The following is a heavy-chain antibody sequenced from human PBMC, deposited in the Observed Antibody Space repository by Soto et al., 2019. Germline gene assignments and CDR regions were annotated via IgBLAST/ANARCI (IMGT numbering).Heavy chain of an antibody. J-gene: IGHJ4*02. CDR1: GGTFSSYT. V-gene: IGHV1-69*02. Sequence: GASVKVSCKASGGTFSSYTISWVRQAPGQGLEWMGRIIPILGIANYAQKFQGRVTITADKSTSTAYMELSSLRSEDTAVYYCARTYYYGSGSYLHWGQGTLVTVSS. CDR2: IIPILGIA. CDR3: ARTYYYGSGSYLH. D-gene: IGHD3-10*01.